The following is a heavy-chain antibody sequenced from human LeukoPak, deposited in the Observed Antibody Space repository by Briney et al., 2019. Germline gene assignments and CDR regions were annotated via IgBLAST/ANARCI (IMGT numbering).Heavy chain of an antibody. CDR2: INHSGST. CDR3: ARVWCSSTSCFRTFDY. Sequence: PSETLSLTCTVSGGSISSYYWSWIRQPPGKGLEWIGEINHSGSTNYNPSLKSRVTISVDTSKNQFSLKLSSVTAADTAVYYCARVWCSSTSCFRTFDYWGQGTLVTVSS. CDR1: GGSISSYY. D-gene: IGHD2-2*01. V-gene: IGHV4-34*01. J-gene: IGHJ4*02.